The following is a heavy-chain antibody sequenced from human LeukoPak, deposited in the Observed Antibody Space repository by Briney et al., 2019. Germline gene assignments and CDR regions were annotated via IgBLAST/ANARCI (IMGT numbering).Heavy chain of an antibody. V-gene: IGHV3-23*01. Sequence: PGGSLRLSCATSGFTFSSYAMTWVRQAPGKGLEWVSTISSSGGSTYYADSVKGRFTISRDNSKNTLYLQMNSLRAEDTAVYYCGKYCSGGSCYSGLYWGQGTLVTVSP. CDR3: GKYCSGGSCYSGLY. CDR2: ISSSGGST. CDR1: GFTFSSYA. J-gene: IGHJ4*02. D-gene: IGHD2-15*01.